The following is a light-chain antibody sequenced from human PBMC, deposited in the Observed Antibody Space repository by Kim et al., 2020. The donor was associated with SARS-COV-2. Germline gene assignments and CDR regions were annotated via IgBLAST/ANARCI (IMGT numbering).Light chain of an antibody. Sequence: QSALTQPPSVSGSPGQSVTISCTGTSSDVGSYNRVSWYQQPPGTAPKVMLYEVSYRPSGVPDRFSGSKSGNTASLTISGLQAEDEADYYCSSYTSSSTYVFGSGTKVTV. CDR1: SSDVGSYNR. J-gene: IGLJ1*01. CDR3: SSYTSSSTYV. V-gene: IGLV2-18*02. CDR2: EVS.